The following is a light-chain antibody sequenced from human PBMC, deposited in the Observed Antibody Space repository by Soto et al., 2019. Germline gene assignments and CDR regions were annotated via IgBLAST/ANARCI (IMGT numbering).Light chain of an antibody. V-gene: IGKV1-33*01. CDR1: QDINNY. CDR3: QQYHNLPRT. CDR2: DAS. Sequence: DIQLTQSPSSLSVSVGDRVTITCQASQDINNYLVWYQQKPGKAPKFLIFDASILETGVPSRFRGSGSGTDFTFTINSLQPEDIATYYCQQYHNLPRTFGQGTKVEIK. J-gene: IGKJ1*01.